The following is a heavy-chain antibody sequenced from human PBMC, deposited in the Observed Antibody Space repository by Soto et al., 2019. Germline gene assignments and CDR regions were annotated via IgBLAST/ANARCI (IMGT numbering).Heavy chain of an antibody. Sequence: QVQLVESGGGVVQPGRSLRLSCAASGFTFSNYGMHWVRQAPGKGLEWVAVIWYDGSNKYYADSVKGRFTIPRDNSENTLYLQMNSLRAEDTAVYYCAREGIRSAAAGTGDYWGQGTLVTVSS. V-gene: IGHV3-33*01. CDR2: IWYDGSNK. CDR1: GFTFSNYG. D-gene: IGHD6-13*01. J-gene: IGHJ4*02. CDR3: AREGIRSAAAGTGDY.